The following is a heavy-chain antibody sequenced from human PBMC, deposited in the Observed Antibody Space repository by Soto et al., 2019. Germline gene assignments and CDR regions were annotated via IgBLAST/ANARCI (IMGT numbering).Heavy chain of an antibody. J-gene: IGHJ5*02. CDR1: GGPFSDDAYL. CDR3: AKGLRGELLVEVPIDP. CDR2: ISYTNGA. D-gene: IGHD1-26*01. V-gene: IGHV4-30-4*01. Sequence: TLSLTCTVSGGPFSDDAYLWGWIRQPPGMGLEWMGHISYTNGASYNPSLKNRLSISKNTLYLQMNSLRAEDTAVYYCAKGLRGELLVEVPIDPWGQGTLVTVSS.